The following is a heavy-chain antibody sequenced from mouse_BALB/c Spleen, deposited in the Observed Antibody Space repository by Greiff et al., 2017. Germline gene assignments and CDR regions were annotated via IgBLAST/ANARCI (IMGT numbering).Heavy chain of an antibody. CDR3: ARAHYYGYRAMDY. V-gene: IGHV5-15*02. J-gene: IGHJ4*01. CDR1: GFTFSDYG. CDR2: ISNLAYSI. Sequence: EVHLVESGGGLVQPGGSRKLSCAASGFTFSDYGMAWVRQAPGKGPEWVAFISNLAYSIYYADTVTGRFTISRENAKNTLYLEMSSLRSEDTAMYYCARAHYYGYRAMDYWGQGTSVTVSS. D-gene: IGHD1-2*01.